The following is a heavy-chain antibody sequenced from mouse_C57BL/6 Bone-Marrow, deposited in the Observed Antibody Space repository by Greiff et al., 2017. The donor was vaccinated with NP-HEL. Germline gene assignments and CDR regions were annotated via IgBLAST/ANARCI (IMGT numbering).Heavy chain of an antibody. CDR1: GYSITSGYY. CDR3: ARGEDSTVVDY. Sequence: VQLQQSGPGLVKPSQSLSLTCSVTGYSITSGYYWNWIRQFPGNKLEWMGYISYDGSNNYNPSLKNRISITRDTSKNQFFLKLNSVTTEDTATYYCARGEDSTVVDYWGQGTTLTVSS. D-gene: IGHD1-1*01. V-gene: IGHV3-6*01. J-gene: IGHJ2*01. CDR2: ISYDGSN.